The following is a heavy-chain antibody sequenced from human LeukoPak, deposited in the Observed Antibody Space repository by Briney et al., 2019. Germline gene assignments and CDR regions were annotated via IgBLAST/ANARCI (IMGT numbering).Heavy chain of an antibody. V-gene: IGHV4-30-4*01. CDR2: IYYSGST. Sequence: SQTLSLTCTVSGGSISSGDYYWSWIRQPPGKGLEWVGYIYYSGSTYYNPSLKSRVTISVDTSKNQFSLKLSSVTAADTAVYYCARTYGSGTTLDYWGQGTLVTVSS. CDR3: ARTYGSGTTLDY. CDR1: GGSISSGDYY. D-gene: IGHD3-10*01. J-gene: IGHJ4*02.